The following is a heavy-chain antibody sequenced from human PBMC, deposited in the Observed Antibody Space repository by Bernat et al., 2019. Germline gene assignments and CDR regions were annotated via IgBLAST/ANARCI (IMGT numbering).Heavy chain of an antibody. Sequence: QVQLVESGGGAGQPGRSLRLSWAASGFTFSSYAMHWVRQAPGNGLEWVAVISYDGSNKYYADSVKGRFTISRDNSKNTLYLQMNSLRAEDTAVYYCAGRSGSNPLGWYFDLWGRGTLVTVSS. D-gene: IGHD4-11*01. CDR1: GFTFSSYA. CDR2: ISYDGSNK. V-gene: IGHV3-30*01. CDR3: AGRSGSNPLGWYFDL. J-gene: IGHJ2*01.